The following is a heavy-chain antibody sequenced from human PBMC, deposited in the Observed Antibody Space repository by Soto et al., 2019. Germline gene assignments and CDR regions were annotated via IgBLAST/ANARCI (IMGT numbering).Heavy chain of an antibody. CDR2: IYYSGST. J-gene: IGHJ5*02. CDR3: ARMTSGLPSINWFDP. D-gene: IGHD3-22*01. CDR1: CGSLSRGGSY. V-gene: IGHV4-31*03. Sequence: PSGTLSPTCTVPCGSLSRGGSYWIWIPQHTGKGLEWIGDIYYSGSTYYNPSLKSRVTISVDTSKNQFSLKLSSVTAADTAGYYCARMTSGLPSINWFDPWGQGTLVTVSS.